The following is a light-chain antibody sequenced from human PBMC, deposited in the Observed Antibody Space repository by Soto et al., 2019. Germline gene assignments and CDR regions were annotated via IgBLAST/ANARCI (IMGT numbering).Light chain of an antibody. V-gene: IGKV1-5*01. Sequence: DIRMTQSPSTLSASVGDTVTVTCRASQSVSGWLAWYQQKPGEAPKLLIYDASTLESGVPSRFSGSGSGTEFTLTISSLQPDDFATYYCHQYNSYHTFGGGIKVDI. CDR1: QSVSGW. J-gene: IGKJ4*01. CDR3: HQYNSYHT. CDR2: DAS.